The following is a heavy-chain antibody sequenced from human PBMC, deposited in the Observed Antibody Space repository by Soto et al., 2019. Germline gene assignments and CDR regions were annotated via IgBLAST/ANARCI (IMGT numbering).Heavy chain of an antibody. CDR1: GYTFTNYG. V-gene: IGHV1-18*01. CDR2: INANNGNT. J-gene: IGHJ1*01. Sequence: QVQLVQSGAEVKKPGASVKVSCKASGYTFTNYGISWVRQAPGQGPEWMGWINANNGNTKYAETLQGRGTMTTDTSTSTAYMELRSLRSDDTAVYYCARGGSSWSAEYYQHWDQGTLVIVSS. D-gene: IGHD6-13*01. CDR3: ARGGSSWSAEYYQH.